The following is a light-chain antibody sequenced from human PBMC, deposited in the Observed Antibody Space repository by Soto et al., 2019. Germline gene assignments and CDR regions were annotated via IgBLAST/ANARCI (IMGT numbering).Light chain of an antibody. CDR3: AAWDDSLNGRV. Sequence: QSVLTQPPSASGTPGQRVTISCSGSSSNIGSNTVNWYQHPPGTAPKLLIYSNNQRPSGVPDRFSGSKSGTSASLAISGLQSEDEADYYCAAWDDSLNGRVFGGGTKVTVL. V-gene: IGLV1-44*01. CDR2: SNN. CDR1: SSNIGSNT. J-gene: IGLJ2*01.